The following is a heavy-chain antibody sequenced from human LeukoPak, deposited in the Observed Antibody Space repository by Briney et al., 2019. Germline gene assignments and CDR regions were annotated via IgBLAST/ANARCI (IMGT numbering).Heavy chain of an antibody. D-gene: IGHD7-27*01. J-gene: IGHJ3*02. CDR1: GFTFSSYA. CDR2: ISGSGGST. V-gene: IGHV3-23*01. CDR3: AKDLLGRSALDI. Sequence: GGSLRLSCAASGFTFSSYAMSWLRQAPGKGLEWVSAISGSGGSTYYADSVKGRFTISRDNSKNTLYLQMNSLRAEDTAVYYCAKDLLGRSALDIWGQGTMVTVSS.